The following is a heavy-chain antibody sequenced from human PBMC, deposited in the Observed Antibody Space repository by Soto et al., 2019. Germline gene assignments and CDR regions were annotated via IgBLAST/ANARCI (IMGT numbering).Heavy chain of an antibody. CDR3: ARLPDVMVREFYFDS. V-gene: IGHV4-39*01. CDR2: VHYTGQT. D-gene: IGHD3-10*01. Sequence: SETLSLTCTVSGGSISSSSYYWGLIRQPPGKGLEWIGIVHYTGQTYYNPSLKSRVTVSVDTSQNQFSLRLTSVTAADTSVYYCARLPDVMVREFYFDSWGQGTLVTVSS. CDR1: GGSISSSSYY. J-gene: IGHJ4*02.